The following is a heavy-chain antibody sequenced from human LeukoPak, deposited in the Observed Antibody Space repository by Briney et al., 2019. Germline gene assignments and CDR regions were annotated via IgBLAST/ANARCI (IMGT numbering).Heavy chain of an antibody. V-gene: IGHV1-8*01. J-gene: IGHJ3*02. CDR3: AKTYYYDSSGSGAFDI. D-gene: IGHD3-22*01. CDR2: MNPNSGNT. Sequence: ASVKLSCKASGYTFTSYDINWVRQATGQGLEWMGWMNPNSGNTGYAQKFQGRVTMTRNTSISTAYMELSSLRSEDTAVYYCAKTYYYDSSGSGAFDIWGQGTMVTVSS. CDR1: GYTFTSYD.